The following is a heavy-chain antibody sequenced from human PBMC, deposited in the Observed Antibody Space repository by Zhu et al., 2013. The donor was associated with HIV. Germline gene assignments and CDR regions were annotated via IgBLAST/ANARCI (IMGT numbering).Heavy chain of an antibody. Sequence: QVQLVQSGAEVQKPGASVEVSCEASGYTFTSYYFHWVRQAPGQGLEWMGVINAKSGSTTYAQRFQGRVTMTRDTSTNTLYMKLNSLRSEDTAIYYCARDQTVTMYYGMDVWGQGTTVTVSS. CDR1: GYTFTSYY. V-gene: IGHV1-46*01. CDR3: ARDQTVTMYYGMDV. J-gene: IGHJ6*02. D-gene: IGHD4-17*01. CDR2: INAKSGST.